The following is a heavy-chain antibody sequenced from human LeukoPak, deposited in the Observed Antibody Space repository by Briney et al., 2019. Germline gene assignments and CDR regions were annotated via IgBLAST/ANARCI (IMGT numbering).Heavy chain of an antibody. CDR3: AGARYTTGWFNSYFDY. J-gene: IGHJ4*02. CDR2: IYHSGST. D-gene: IGHD6-19*01. CDR1: GGSISSGGYS. Sequence: SETLSLTCAVSGGSISSGGYSWSWIRQPPGKGLEWIGYIYHSGSTYYNPSLKSRVTISVDRSKNQFSLKLSSVTAADTAVYFCAGARYTTGWFNSYFDYWGQGTLVAVSS. V-gene: IGHV4-30-2*01.